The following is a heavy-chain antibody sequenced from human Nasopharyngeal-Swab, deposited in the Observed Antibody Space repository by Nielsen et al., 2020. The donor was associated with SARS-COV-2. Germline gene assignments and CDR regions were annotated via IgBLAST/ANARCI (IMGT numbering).Heavy chain of an antibody. CDR3: AIMTTVTTWSFGPLDY. V-gene: IGHV1-69*10. D-gene: IGHD4-17*01. J-gene: IGHJ4*02. CDR2: IIPILGIA. CDR1: GNMLIKLS. Sequence: SVKVSCKVPGNMLIKLSMHWVRQAPGQGLEWMGGIIPILGIANYAQKFQGRVTITADKSTSTAYMELSSLRSEDTAVYYCAIMTTVTTWSFGPLDYWGQGTLVTVSS.